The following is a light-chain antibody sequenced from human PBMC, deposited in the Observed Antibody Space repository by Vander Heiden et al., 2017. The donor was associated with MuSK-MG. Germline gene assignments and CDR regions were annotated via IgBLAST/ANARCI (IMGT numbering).Light chain of an antibody. J-gene: IGLJ1*01. CDR2: SNN. Sequence: QSVLTQPPSASGTPGQRVTISCSGSSSNIGSNTVNWYQKLPGTAPKLLIYSNNQRPSGVPARFSGSKSGTSASLAISGLQSEDEADYYCAAWDDSLNIYVFGTGTKVTVL. V-gene: IGLV1-44*01. CDR1: SSNIGSNT. CDR3: AAWDDSLNIYV.